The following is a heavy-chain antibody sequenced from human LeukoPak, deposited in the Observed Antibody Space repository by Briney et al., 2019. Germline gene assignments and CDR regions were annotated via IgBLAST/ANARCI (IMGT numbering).Heavy chain of an antibody. Sequence: PSQTLSLTCTVSGGSISSGSYYWGWIRQPPGKGLEWIGSIYYSGSTYYNPSLKSRVTISVDTSKNQFSLKLSSVTAADTAVYYCARRDTSKPGDGYNYDYFDYWGQGTLVTVSS. D-gene: IGHD5-24*01. CDR3: ARRDTSKPGDGYNYDYFDY. CDR2: IYYSGST. J-gene: IGHJ4*02. V-gene: IGHV4-39*01. CDR1: GGSISSGSYY.